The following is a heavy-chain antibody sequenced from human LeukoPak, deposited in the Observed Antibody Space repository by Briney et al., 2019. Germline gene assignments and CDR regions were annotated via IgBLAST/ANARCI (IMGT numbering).Heavy chain of an antibody. J-gene: IGHJ4*02. Sequence: GGSLRLSCAASGFTFSSYAMIWVRQAPGKGLEWVSDISGSGGSTYYADSVKGRFTISRDNSKNTLYLQMNSLRAEDTAVDYCAGYYHGWGSYYHKGYYWGQGTVVTVSS. D-gene: IGHD3-10*01. V-gene: IGHV3-23*01. CDR1: GFTFSSYA. CDR2: ISGSGGST. CDR3: AGYYHGWGSYYHKGYY.